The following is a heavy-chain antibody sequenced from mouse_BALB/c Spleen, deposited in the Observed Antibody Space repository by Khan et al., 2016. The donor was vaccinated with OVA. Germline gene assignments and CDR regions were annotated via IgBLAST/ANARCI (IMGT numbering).Heavy chain of an antibody. CDR3: ARVYGGDFDY. D-gene: IGHD1-1*01. CDR2: ISYSGNT. CDR1: GYSITSDYA. Sequence: EVQLQESGPGLVKPSQSLSLTCTVTGYSITSDYAWNWIRQFPENKLEWMGFISYSGNTKYNPSLKSRFSITRDTSKNQFFLQLNSVTTEDTATXYCARVYGGDFDYWGQGTSLTVSS. V-gene: IGHV3-2*02. J-gene: IGHJ2*02.